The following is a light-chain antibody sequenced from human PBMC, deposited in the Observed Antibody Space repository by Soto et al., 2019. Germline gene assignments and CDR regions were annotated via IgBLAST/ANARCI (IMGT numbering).Light chain of an antibody. CDR1: QSVSYN. Sequence: IVMTQSPATLSVSPGETATLSCRASQSVSYNLAWYQQKPGQGPRRLIYGAFTRATGIPARFSGSGSGTEFTLTISSLQSEDFAVYYCQQYKNWPPLTFGGGTKVEIK. CDR2: GAF. J-gene: IGKJ4*01. V-gene: IGKV3-15*01. CDR3: QQYKNWPPLT.